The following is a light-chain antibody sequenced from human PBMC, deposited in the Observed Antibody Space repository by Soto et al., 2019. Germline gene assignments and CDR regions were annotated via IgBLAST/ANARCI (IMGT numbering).Light chain of an antibody. CDR3: QQYTGPPTT. Sequence: EIILTQSPDTLSLSPGERATLSCTASQTVSSNYLAWYQQRPGQAPRLLIYGASTRAAGIPDRFSGSGSGTDFTLTITRLEPEDSAVYFCQQYTGPPTTFGQGTRLEIK. CDR1: QTVSSNY. V-gene: IGKV3-20*01. CDR2: GAS. J-gene: IGKJ5*01.